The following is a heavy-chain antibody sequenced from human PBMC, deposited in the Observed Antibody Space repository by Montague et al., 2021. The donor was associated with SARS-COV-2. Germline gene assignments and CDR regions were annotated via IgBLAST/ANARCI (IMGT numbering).Heavy chain of an antibody. D-gene: IGHD6-19*01. Sequence: SESLSLTCTVSGGSISSGTYYWGWVRQPPGKGLEWIGTINYSGKTYYNPSLKSRVTISVDTSKNQFSLKATSVTAADTAVYYCARRAQWQLGWFFDLWGRGTLVTVSS. J-gene: IGHJ2*01. CDR3: ARRAQWQLGWFFDL. CDR1: GGSISSGTYY. V-gene: IGHV4-39*01. CDR2: INYSGKT.